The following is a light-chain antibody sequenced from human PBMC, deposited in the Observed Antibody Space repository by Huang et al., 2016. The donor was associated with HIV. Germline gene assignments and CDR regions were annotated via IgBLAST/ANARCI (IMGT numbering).Light chain of an antibody. Sequence: ETVMTLFPATLSVSPGEEVTLSCRASQSVSTNLAWYQQKPGQAPRLLIYGASTRATGIPARFSGSGSGTDFTLTISSLQSEDFAVYYCQHYNKWPPTFAPGTKVDIK. V-gene: IGKV3-15*01. CDR2: GAS. CDR3: QHYNKWPPT. CDR1: QSVSTN. J-gene: IGKJ3*01.